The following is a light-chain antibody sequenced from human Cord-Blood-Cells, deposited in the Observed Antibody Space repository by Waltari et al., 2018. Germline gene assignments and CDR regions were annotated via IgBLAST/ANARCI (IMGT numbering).Light chain of an antibody. CDR3: QQYYSYPLFT. CDR1: QGISSY. CDR2: AAS. Sequence: AIRMTQSPSSFSASTGDSVTITCRASQGISSYLAWYQQKPGKAPKLLIYAASTLQSGVPSRFSGSGSGTDFTLTISCLQSEDFATYYCQQYYSYPLFTFGPGTKVDIK. V-gene: IGKV1-8*01. J-gene: IGKJ3*01.